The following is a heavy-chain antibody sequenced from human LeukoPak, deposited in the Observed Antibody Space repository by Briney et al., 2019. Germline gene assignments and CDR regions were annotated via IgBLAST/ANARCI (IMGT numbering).Heavy chain of an antibody. CDR2: IIPIFGTA. Sequence: SVKVSCKASGGTFSSYAISWVRQAPGQGLEWMGGIIPIFGTANYAQKFQGRVTITADESTSTAYMELSSLRSEDTAVYYCARYYYDSSGLPVFDYWGQGTLVTVSS. J-gene: IGHJ4*02. D-gene: IGHD3-22*01. V-gene: IGHV1-69*01. CDR3: ARYYYDSSGLPVFDY. CDR1: GGTFSSYA.